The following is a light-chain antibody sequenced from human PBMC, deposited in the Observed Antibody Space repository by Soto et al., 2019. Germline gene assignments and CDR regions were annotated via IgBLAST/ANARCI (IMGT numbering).Light chain of an antibody. CDR2: WAS. CDR3: QQYYSTPPT. CDR1: QSVLYSPNNKNY. J-gene: IGKJ4*01. V-gene: IGKV4-1*01. Sequence: DIVIPQSPDSLAVSLGERATINCKSSQSVLYSPNNKNYLAWYQQKPGQPPKLLIYWASTRESGVPDRFSGSGSGTDFTLTISSLQAEDVAVYYCQQYYSTPPTFGGGTKVDIK.